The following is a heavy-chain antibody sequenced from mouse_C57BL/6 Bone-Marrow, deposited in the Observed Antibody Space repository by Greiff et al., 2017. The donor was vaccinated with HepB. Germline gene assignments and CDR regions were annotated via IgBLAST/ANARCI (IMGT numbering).Heavy chain of an antibody. CDR2: ISSGGDYI. CDR3: SRGEPGY. J-gene: IGHJ2*01. V-gene: IGHV5-9-1*02. Sequence: EVMLVESGEGLVKPGGSLKLSCAASGFTFSSYAMSWVRQTPEKRLEWVAYISSGGDYIYYADTVKGRFTISRDNGRNTLYLQMRSLKSEDTTMYYCSRGEPGYWGQGTTLTVSS. CDR1: GFTFSSYA.